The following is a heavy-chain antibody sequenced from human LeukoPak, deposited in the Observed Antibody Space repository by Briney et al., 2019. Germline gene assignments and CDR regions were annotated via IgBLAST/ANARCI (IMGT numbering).Heavy chain of an antibody. Sequence: LSLTCAVYGGSFSGYYWSWIRQAPGKGLEWVSYISGSGRTIYYADSVTGRFTISRDNAKNSLFLQMNSLRAEDTAVYYCAREPQGANYGDFDYWGQGTLVTVSS. CDR3: AREPQGANYGDFDY. CDR1: GGSFSGYY. D-gene: IGHD4-17*01. J-gene: IGHJ4*02. CDR2: ISGSGRTI. V-gene: IGHV3-11*01.